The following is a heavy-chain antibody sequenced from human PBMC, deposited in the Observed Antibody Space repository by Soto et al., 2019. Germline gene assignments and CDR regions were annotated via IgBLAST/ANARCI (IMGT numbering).Heavy chain of an antibody. D-gene: IGHD3-3*01. CDR3: AKAISAIFGVVIIDYYFDY. J-gene: IGHJ4*02. Sequence: VQLLESGGGLVQPGGSLRLSCAASGFTFSSYAMSWVRQAPGKGLEWVSAISGSGGSTYYADSVKGRFTISRDNSKNTLYLQMNSLRAEDTAVYYCAKAISAIFGVVIIDYYFDYWGQGTLVTVSS. V-gene: IGHV3-23*01. CDR1: GFTFSSYA. CDR2: ISGSGGST.